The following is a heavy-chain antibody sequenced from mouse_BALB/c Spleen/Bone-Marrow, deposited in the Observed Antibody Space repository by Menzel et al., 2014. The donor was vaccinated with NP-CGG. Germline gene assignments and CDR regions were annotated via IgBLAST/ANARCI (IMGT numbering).Heavy chain of an antibody. CDR1: GFTFSNYW. J-gene: IGHJ3*01. CDR2: IRLKSNNYAT. Sequence: VQLKDSGGGLVQPGGSMKLSCVASGFTFSNYWMNWVRQSPEKGLEWVAEIRLKSNNYATHYAESVKGRFTISRDDSKSSVYPQMNNLRAEDTGIYYCTTGFAYWGQGTLVTVSA. V-gene: IGHV6-6*02. CDR3: TTGFAY.